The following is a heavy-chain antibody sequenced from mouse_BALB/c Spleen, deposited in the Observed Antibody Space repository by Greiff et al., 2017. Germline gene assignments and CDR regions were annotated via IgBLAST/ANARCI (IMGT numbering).Heavy chain of an antibody. CDR2: INPSSGYT. J-gene: IGHJ4*01. D-gene: IGHD2-14*01. Sequence: QVQLQQSAAELARPGASVKMSCKASGYTFTSYTMHWVKQRPGQGLEWIGYINPSSGYTEYNQKFKDKTTLTADKSSSTAYMQLSSLTSEDSAVYYCARDRYDAMDYWGQGTSVTVSS. V-gene: IGHV1-4*02. CDR3: ARDRYDAMDY. CDR1: GYTFTSYT.